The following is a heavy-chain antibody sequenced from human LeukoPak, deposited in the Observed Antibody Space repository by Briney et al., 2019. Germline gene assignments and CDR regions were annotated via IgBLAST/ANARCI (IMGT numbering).Heavy chain of an antibody. J-gene: IGHJ4*02. CDR1: GYSISSGYY. D-gene: IGHD3-10*01. Sequence: KASETLSLTCTVSGYSISSGYYWGWIRQPPGKGLEWIGSINHSGSTNYNPSLKSRVTISVDTSKNQFSLKLSSVTAADTAVYYCARGLRFGRSGIQFDYWGQGTLVTVSS. CDR2: INHSGST. CDR3: ARGLRFGRSGIQFDY. V-gene: IGHV4-38-2*02.